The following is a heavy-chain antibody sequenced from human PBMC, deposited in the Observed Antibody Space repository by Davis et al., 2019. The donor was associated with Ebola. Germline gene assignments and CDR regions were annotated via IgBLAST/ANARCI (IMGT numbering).Heavy chain of an antibody. CDR2: IRGRSFGGTT. J-gene: IGHJ4*02. CDR3: SRLGYISSWYWGYFDY. D-gene: IGHD6-13*01. Sequence: GESLKISCAASGFTFSDYTVSWVRQAPGKGLEWVSFIRGRSFGGTTEYAASVKGRFTISRDDSKSIAYLQMNSLKTEDTAVYYCSRLGYISSWYWGYFDYWGQGALVTVSS. CDR1: GFTFSDYT. V-gene: IGHV3-49*04.